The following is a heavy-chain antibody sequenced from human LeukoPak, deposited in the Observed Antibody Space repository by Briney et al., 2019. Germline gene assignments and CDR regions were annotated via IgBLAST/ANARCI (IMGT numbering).Heavy chain of an antibody. D-gene: IGHD2-15*01. CDR3: GRDALVGYFSYYYIDV. CDR1: DGPLPSHY. J-gene: IGHJ6*03. V-gene: IGHV4-59*11. Sequence: SETLSLTCTVSDGPLPSHYWTWIRQSPVKGLEGIGDISNSGSTKYNPSLQSRVAISIDTSKSQFSLRLSSVTAADTAVYYCGRDALVGYFSYYYIDVWGKGITVTVSS. CDR2: ISNSGST.